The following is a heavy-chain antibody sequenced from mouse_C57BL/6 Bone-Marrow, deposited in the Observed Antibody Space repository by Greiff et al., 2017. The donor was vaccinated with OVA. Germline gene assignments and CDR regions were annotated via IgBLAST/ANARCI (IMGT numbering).Heavy chain of an antibody. CDR3: ARDYGLGY. V-gene: IGHV1-26*01. D-gene: IGHD1-1*01. Sequence: VHVKQSGPELVKPGASVKISCKASGYTFTDYYMNWVKQSHGKSLEWIGDINPNNGGTSYNQKFKGKATLTVDKSSSTAYMELRSLTSEDSAVYYCARDYGLGYWGQGTTLTVSS. CDR2: INPNNGGT. J-gene: IGHJ2*01. CDR1: GYTFTDYY.